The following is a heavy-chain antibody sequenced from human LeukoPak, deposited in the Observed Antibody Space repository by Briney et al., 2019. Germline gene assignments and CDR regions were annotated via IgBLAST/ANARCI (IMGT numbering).Heavy chain of an antibody. CDR2: IYYSGST. J-gene: IGHJ4*02. V-gene: IGHV4-61*01. CDR1: GGSVSSDSYY. CDR3: ARNDFESSGFDY. Sequence: PSETLSLTCTVSGGSVSSDSYYWSWIRQPPGKGLEWIGYIYYSGSTYYNPSLKSRVTMSVDTSKNQFSLKLSSVTAVDTAVYYCARNDFESSGFDYWGQGTLVTVSS. D-gene: IGHD3-22*01.